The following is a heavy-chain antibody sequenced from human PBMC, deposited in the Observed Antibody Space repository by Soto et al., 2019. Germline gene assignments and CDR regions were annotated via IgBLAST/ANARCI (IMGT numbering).Heavy chain of an antibody. CDR1: GGTFSSYA. CDR3: ARSEIVVVPAAPKAWFDP. Sequence: QVQLVQSGAEVKKPGSSVKVSCKASGGTFSSYAISWVRQAPGQGLEWMGGIIPIFGTANYEQKFQGRVTITADESMSTAYMELSSLRSEDTAVYYCARSEIVVVPAAPKAWFDPWGQGTLVTVSS. J-gene: IGHJ5*02. CDR2: IIPIFGTA. D-gene: IGHD2-2*01. V-gene: IGHV1-69*01.